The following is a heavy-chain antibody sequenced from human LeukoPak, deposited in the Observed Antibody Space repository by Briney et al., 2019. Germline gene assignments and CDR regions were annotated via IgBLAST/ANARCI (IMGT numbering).Heavy chain of an antibody. D-gene: IGHD6-19*01. CDR3: ARDENYSSGWYGLAYYYGMDV. Sequence: ASVKVSCKASGYTFTSYYMHWVRQAPGQGLEWMGIINPSGGSTSYAQKFQGRVTMTRDTSTSTVYMELSSLRPEDTAVYYCARDENYSSGWYGLAYYYGMDVWGQGTTVTVSS. J-gene: IGHJ6*02. CDR2: INPSGGST. V-gene: IGHV1-46*01. CDR1: GYTFTSYY.